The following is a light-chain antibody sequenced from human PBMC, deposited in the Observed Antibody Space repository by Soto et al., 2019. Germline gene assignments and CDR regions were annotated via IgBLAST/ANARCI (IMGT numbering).Light chain of an antibody. Sequence: EIVLAQSPGTLSFSPGESATLSCRASHSIFSSYLAWYQQKPGQAPRLLIYGASSRATGIPDRFSGDGSGTDFTLKISRLEPEDFAVYFCQQYSLSPLTFGGGTKVDI. V-gene: IGKV3-20*01. CDR3: QQYSLSPLT. CDR1: HSIFSSY. CDR2: GAS. J-gene: IGKJ4*01.